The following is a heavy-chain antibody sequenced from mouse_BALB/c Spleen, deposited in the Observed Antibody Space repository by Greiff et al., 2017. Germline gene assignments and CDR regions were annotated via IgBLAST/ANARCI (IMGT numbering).Heavy chain of an antibody. J-gene: IGHJ4*01. V-gene: IGHV5-6*02. Sequence: EVKVVESGGDLVKPGGSLKLSCAASGFTFSSYGMSWVRQTPDKRLEWVATISSGGSYTYYPDSVKGRFTISRDNAKNTLYLQMSSLKSEDTAMYYCARRGYGNYEDYAMDYWGQGTSVTVSS. CDR3: ARRGYGNYEDYAMDY. CDR1: GFTFSSYG. D-gene: IGHD2-10*02. CDR2: ISSGGSYT.